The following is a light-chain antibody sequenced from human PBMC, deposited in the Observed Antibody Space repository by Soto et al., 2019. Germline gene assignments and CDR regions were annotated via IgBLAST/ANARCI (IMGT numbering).Light chain of an antibody. Sequence: DLQMTQSPSSLSASIGDRVTITCRPSQSISTYLHWYQQKPGEAPKLLISGASSLQSGVPSRFSGSGSGTEFTLTISTLQREDFATYYCQQSYSTLYTFGQGTKLEIK. J-gene: IGKJ2*01. CDR3: QQSYSTLYT. V-gene: IGKV1-39*01. CDR2: GAS. CDR1: QSISTY.